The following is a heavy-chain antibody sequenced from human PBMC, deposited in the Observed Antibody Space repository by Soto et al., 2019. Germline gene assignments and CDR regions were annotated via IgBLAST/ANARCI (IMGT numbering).Heavy chain of an antibody. CDR1: AGSISSGNYY. J-gene: IGHJ4*02. D-gene: IGHD2-15*01. CDR3: ATMGTPARGLYFFDY. CDR2: ISYSRST. V-gene: IGHV4-30-4*01. Sequence: SETLSLTCTFSAGSISSGNYYSSWIRPPPGKGLEWIGFISYSRSTYYSTSLKSRVTISVDTSKRQFSLNLSFVTAADTAVYYCATMGTPARGLYFFDYWGQGSLVTVSS.